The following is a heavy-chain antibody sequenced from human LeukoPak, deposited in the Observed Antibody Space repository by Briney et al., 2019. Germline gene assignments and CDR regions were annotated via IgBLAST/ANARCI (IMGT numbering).Heavy chain of an antibody. V-gene: IGHV3-7*01. Sequence: GGSLRLSCTASGFTFTNYWMSWVHQAPGKGLELVANIKQDRSEEYYVDSVKGRFTISRDNAKNSLYLQMNSLRAADTAVYYCARKVFPDAFDIWGQGTMVTVSS. CDR2: IKQDRSEE. CDR3: ARKVFPDAFDI. J-gene: IGHJ3*02. D-gene: IGHD3-10*01. CDR1: GFTFTNYW.